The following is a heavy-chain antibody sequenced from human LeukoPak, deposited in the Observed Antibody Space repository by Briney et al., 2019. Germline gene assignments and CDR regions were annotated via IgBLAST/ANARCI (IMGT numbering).Heavy chain of an antibody. D-gene: IGHD3-22*01. V-gene: IGHV3-23*01. Sequence: PGGSLRLSCAASGLSFSSFAMSWVRQAPGKGLEWVSAISGSGGSTYYADSVKGRFTISRDNSKNTLYLQMNSLRAEDTAVYYCAKSHTYDRSGYYYFDYWGQGTLVTVSS. J-gene: IGHJ4*02. CDR3: AKSHTYDRSGYYYFDY. CDR2: ISGSGGST. CDR1: GLSFSSFA.